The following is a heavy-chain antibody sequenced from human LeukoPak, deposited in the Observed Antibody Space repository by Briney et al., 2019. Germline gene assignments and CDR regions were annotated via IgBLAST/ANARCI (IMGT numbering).Heavy chain of an antibody. V-gene: IGHV4-59*01. CDR2: IYYSGST. CDR3: AREGVYCSGGSRHSPRNRYNWFDP. D-gene: IGHD2-15*01. Sequence: SETLSLTCAVPGGSISSYYWSWIRQPPGKGLEWIGYIYYSGSTNYNPSLKSRGTISVDTSKNQFSLKLSSVTAADTAVYYCAREGVYCSGGSRHSPRNRYNWFDPWGQGTLVTVSS. J-gene: IGHJ5*02. CDR1: GGSISSYY.